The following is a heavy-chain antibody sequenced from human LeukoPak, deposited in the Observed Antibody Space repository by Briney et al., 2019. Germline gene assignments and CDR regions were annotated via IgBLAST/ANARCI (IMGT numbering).Heavy chain of an antibody. J-gene: IGHJ6*03. Sequence: AGGSLRLSCAASGFTFSSYGMHWVRQAPGKGLEWVAFIRYDGSNKYYADSVKGRFTISRDNAKNTLYLQMNSLRAEDTAVYYCAMTTVTAPWGGHYYMDVWGKGTTVTVSS. D-gene: IGHD4-11*01. CDR2: IRYDGSNK. CDR1: GFTFSSYG. V-gene: IGHV3-30*02. CDR3: AMTTVTAPWGGHYYMDV.